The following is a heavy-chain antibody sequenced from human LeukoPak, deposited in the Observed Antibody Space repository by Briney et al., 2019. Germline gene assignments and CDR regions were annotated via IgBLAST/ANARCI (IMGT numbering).Heavy chain of an antibody. J-gene: IGHJ4*02. Sequence: ASVKVSCKASGYTFTGYYMHWVRQAPGQGLEWMGWINPNSGGTNYAQKFQGRVTMTRNTSISTAYMELSSLRSEDTAVYYCARAGGEQQLSDYWGQGTLVTVSS. CDR1: GYTFTGYY. D-gene: IGHD6-13*01. CDR2: INPNSGGT. CDR3: ARAGGEQQLSDY. V-gene: IGHV1-2*02.